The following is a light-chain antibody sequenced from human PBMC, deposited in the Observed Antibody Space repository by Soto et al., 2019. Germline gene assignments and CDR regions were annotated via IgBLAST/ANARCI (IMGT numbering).Light chain of an antibody. V-gene: IGKV3-20*01. CDR3: QYHGSSPIT. J-gene: IGKJ5*01. CDR1: QSVRSK. CDR2: AAS. Sequence: EIVITQSPATLSVSPGERATLSCRASQSVRSKLAWYRQKPGQAPRLLIFAASSRDSGIPDRFSGSGAGTACTRTISRLEPEDVELVYCQYHGSSPITFGQGTRLENK.